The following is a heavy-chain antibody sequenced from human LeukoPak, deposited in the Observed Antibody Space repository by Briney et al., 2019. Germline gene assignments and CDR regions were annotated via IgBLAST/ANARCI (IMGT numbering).Heavy chain of an antibody. D-gene: IGHD3-3*01. CDR2: IYTSGST. V-gene: IGHV4-61*02. Sequence: PSETLSLTCTVSGGSISSGSYYWSWIRQPAGKGLEWIGRIYTSGSTNYNPSLKSQVTIPVDTSKNQFSLKLSSVTAADAAVYYCARETYYDFWSGYYQDYWGQGTLVTVSS. CDR3: ARETYYDFWSGYYQDY. J-gene: IGHJ4*02. CDR1: GGSISSGSYY.